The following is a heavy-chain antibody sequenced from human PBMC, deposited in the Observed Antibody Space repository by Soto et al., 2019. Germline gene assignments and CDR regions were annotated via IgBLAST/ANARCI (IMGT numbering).Heavy chain of an antibody. CDR3: GRQQPEKYSSGWYGALDF. J-gene: IGHJ4*02. D-gene: IGHD6-19*01. Sequence: SETLSLTCSVSGDSIGGSTYCWVWLRQSPGKGLEWIGNFGDSGRTYSNPHLKSRITISVDRSKNQFALNLRSVIAADTAVYFCGRQQPEKYSSGWYGALDFWGQGTLVTVSS. CDR1: GDSIGGSTYC. CDR2: FGDSGRT. V-gene: IGHV4-39*01.